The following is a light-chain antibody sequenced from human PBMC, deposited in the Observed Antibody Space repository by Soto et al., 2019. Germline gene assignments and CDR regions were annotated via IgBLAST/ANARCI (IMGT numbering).Light chain of an antibody. CDR3: QQSSDYPWT. Sequence: DIQMTQSPSTLSASVGDRVTITCRASQSINFYLAWYQQKPGKAPKLLIYEASILESGVPSRFSGSGSGTEFTLTISSLQPDDFATYYCQQSSDYPWTFGQGTKVDIK. CDR2: EAS. J-gene: IGKJ1*01. V-gene: IGKV1-5*03. CDR1: QSINFY.